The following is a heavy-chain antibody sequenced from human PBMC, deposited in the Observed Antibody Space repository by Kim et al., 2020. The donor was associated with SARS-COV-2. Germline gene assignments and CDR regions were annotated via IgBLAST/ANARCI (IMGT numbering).Heavy chain of an antibody. V-gene: IGHV3-30*18. Sequence: GGSLRLSCAASGFTFSSYGMHWVRQAPGKGLEWVAVISYDGSNKYYADSVKGRFTISRDNSKNTLYLQMNSLRAEDTAVYYCAKDQYYYRSGSLDPWGQG. J-gene: IGHJ5*02. CDR2: ISYDGSNK. CDR3: AKDQYYYRSGSLDP. CDR1: GFTFSSYG. D-gene: IGHD3-10*01.